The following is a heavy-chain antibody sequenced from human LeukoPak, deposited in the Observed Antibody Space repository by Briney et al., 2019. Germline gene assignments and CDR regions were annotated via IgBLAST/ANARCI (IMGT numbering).Heavy chain of an antibody. V-gene: IGHV3-74*01. Sequence: GGSLRLSCAASGYTFSGYWMHWARQSPGKGLVWVSCINGDGSDTRYADSVKGRFTISRDNAKNTLYLQMNSLRVEDTAVYYCARDPRNKGFDPWGQGTLVTVSS. J-gene: IGHJ5*02. CDR1: GYTFSGYW. CDR2: INGDGSDT. CDR3: ARDPRNKGFDP. D-gene: IGHD1/OR15-1a*01.